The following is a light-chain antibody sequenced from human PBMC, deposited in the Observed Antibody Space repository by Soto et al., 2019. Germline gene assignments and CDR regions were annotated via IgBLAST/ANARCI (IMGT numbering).Light chain of an antibody. CDR2: DVS. Sequence: QSALTQPPSVSGSPGQSITISCTGTSSDVGAFNYVSWYQQHPGKAPRLMIYDVSNRPSGVSNRFSGSKSGNTASLTISGLQAEDEADYYCSSYRHSRTVVFGGGTKVTVL. CDR3: SSYRHSRTVV. CDR1: SSDVGAFNY. J-gene: IGLJ3*02. V-gene: IGLV2-14*01.